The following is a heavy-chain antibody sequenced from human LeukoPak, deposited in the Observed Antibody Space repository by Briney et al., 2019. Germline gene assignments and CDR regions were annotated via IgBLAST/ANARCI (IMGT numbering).Heavy chain of an antibody. V-gene: IGHV3-30*03. CDR2: ISYDGSNK. CDR1: GFTFSSYG. D-gene: IGHD3-10*01. Sequence: GGSLRLSCAASGFTFSSYGIHWVRQAPGKGLEWVAVISYDGSNKYYADSVKGRFTISRDNSKNTLYLQMNSLRAEDTAVYYCASPAPYYYGSESYAPGGMDVWGQGTTVTVSS. J-gene: IGHJ6*02. CDR3: ASPAPYYYGSESYAPGGMDV.